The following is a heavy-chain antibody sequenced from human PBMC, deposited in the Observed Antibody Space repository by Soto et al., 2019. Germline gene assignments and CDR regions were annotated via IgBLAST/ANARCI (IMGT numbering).Heavy chain of an antibody. CDR2: INHSGST. D-gene: IGHD5-18*01. J-gene: IGHJ5*02. Sequence: SQTLSLTYAVYGGSFSGYYWSWIRQPPGKGLEWIGEINHSGSTNYNPSLKSRVAISVDTSKNQFSLKLSSVTAADTAVYYCARRGYVDTAMVLLNFFDPWGQGTLIT. V-gene: IGHV4-34*01. CDR3: ARRGYVDTAMVLLNFFDP. CDR1: GGSFSGYY.